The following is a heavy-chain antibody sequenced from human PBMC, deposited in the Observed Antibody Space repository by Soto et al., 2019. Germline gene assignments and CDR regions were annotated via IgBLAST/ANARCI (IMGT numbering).Heavy chain of an antibody. Sequence: SETLSLTCTVSGGSISSYYWSWIRQPPGKGLEWIGYIYDSGSTYYNSSLKSRVTISVDMSKNQFSLKLSSVTAADTAVYYCARVPGPWGQGTLVTVSS. CDR2: IYDSGST. D-gene: IGHD7-27*01. J-gene: IGHJ5*02. V-gene: IGHV4-59*12. CDR1: GGSISSYY. CDR3: ARVPGP.